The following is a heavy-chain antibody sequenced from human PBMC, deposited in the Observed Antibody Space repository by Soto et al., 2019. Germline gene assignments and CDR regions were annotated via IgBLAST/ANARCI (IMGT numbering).Heavy chain of an antibody. CDR1: GGTFSSYA. CDR2: IIPIFGTA. Sequence: SVKVSCKASGGTFSSYAISWVRQAPGQGLEWMGGIIPIFGTANYAQKFQGRVTVTADKSTSTAYMELSSLRSEDTAVYYCARTYYYDSSGYYRGPYYFDYWGQGTLVTVSS. D-gene: IGHD3-22*01. CDR3: ARTYYYDSSGYYRGPYYFDY. J-gene: IGHJ4*02. V-gene: IGHV1-69*06.